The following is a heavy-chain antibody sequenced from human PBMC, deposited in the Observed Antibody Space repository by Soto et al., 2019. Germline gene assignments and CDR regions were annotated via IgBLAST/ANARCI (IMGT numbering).Heavy chain of an antibody. CDR2: IYPGDSDT. CDR1: GYSFTSYW. D-gene: IGHD3-22*01. CDR3: ARRRAPYYYDSSGYYPFDY. J-gene: IGHJ4*02. V-gene: IGHV5-51*01. Sequence: PGEPLKISCKGSGYSFTSYWIGGVRQMPGKGLEWMGIIYPGDSDTRYSPSFQGQVTISADTSISTAYLQWSSLKASDTAMYYCARRRAPYYYDSSGYYPFDYWGQGTLVTVSS.